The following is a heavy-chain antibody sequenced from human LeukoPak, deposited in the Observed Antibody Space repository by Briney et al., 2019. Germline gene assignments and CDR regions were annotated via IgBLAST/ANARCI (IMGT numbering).Heavy chain of an antibody. CDR1: GFSFSSYS. CDR2: ISGSGGST. V-gene: IGHV3-23*01. D-gene: IGHD1-26*01. CDR3: ATGNYFDY. J-gene: IGHJ4*02. Sequence: GVSLRLSCAASGFSFSSYSMSWVRQAPGKGLEWLSAISGSGGSTYYADSMKGRFTISRDNSKNTLYLQINSMRAEDTAVYYCATGNYFDYWGQGTLVTVSS.